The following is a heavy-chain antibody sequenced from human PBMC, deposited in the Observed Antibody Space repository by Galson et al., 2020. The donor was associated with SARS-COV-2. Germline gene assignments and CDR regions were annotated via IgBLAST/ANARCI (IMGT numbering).Heavy chain of an antibody. CDR2: ISSSGRTI. J-gene: IGHJ4*02. Sequence: TGGSLRLFCAASGFTFSNYEMNWVRQAPGRGLEWVSYISSSGRTIHYADSVKGRFTISRDNAKSSQSLQMNSLRAEDTAVYYCARLDAYGPGYWGQGTLVTVSS. CDR3: ARLDAYGPGY. CDR1: GFTFSNYE. D-gene: IGHD2-21*01. V-gene: IGHV3-48*03.